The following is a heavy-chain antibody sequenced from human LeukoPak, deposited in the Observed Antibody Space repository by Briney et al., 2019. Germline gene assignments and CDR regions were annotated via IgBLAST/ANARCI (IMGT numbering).Heavy chain of an antibody. Sequence: GGSLRLSCSASGFTFSSYGMHWVRQAPGKGLEYVSGISPNGGSTYYADSLKGRFTVSRDNSKNTLYLQMSSLRPEDTAVYYCVKGIVVTKDWFDPWGQGTLVTVSS. D-gene: IGHD5-12*01. CDR3: VKGIVVTKDWFDP. J-gene: IGHJ5*02. CDR1: GFTFSSYG. V-gene: IGHV3-64D*09. CDR2: ISPNGGST.